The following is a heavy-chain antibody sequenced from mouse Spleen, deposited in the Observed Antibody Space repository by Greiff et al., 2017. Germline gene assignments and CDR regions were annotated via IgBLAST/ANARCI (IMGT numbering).Heavy chain of an antibody. CDR1: GFTFSDYY. CDR2: INYDGSST. V-gene: IGHV5-16*01. CDR3: AREEGDSNAMDY. Sequence: EVKLMESEGGLVQPGSSMKLSCTASGFTFSDYYMAWVRQVPEKGLEWVANINYDGSSTYYLDSLKSRFIISRDNAKNILYLQMSSLKSEDTATYYCAREEGDSNAMDYWGQGTSVTVSS. D-gene: IGHD2-5*01. J-gene: IGHJ4*01.